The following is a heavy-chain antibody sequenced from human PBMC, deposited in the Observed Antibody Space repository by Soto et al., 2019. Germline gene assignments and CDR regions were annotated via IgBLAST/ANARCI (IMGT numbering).Heavy chain of an antibody. CDR2: ISGSGDNT. D-gene: IGHD6-6*01. Sequence: GGSLRLSCAASGFTFSNYVMSCVRQAPWKGLEWVSSISGSGDNTYYADSVKGRFTISRDNSKNTLFLQMNSLRAEDTAVYYCAIEYSSSPPYYPIGYWGQGTLVTVSS. CDR3: AIEYSSSPPYYPIGY. CDR1: GFTFSNYV. V-gene: IGHV3-23*01. J-gene: IGHJ4*02.